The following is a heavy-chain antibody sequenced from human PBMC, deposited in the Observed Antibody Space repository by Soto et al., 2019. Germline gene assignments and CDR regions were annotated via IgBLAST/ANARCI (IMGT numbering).Heavy chain of an antibody. D-gene: IGHD6-19*01. CDR3: ANGPGHYTSGYLSYLDY. J-gene: IGHJ4*02. CDR1: GLTFSSYA. Sequence: EVQLLESGGGLVQPGGSLRLSCAASGLTFSSYALSWVRQARGKGREWVSVISVSGSGTYYADSVKGRFTISRNNSKNTLYPQMNSLRAVDTDVYYCANGPGHYTSGYLSYLDYWGQGALVTVSS. V-gene: IGHV3-23*01. CDR2: ISVSGSGT.